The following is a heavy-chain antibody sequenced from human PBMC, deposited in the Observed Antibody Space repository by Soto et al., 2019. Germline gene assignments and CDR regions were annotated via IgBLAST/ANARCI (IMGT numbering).Heavy chain of an antibody. V-gene: IGHV1-18*01. CDR1: GYCFTTYG. CDR2: ISAHNGNT. J-gene: IGHJ4*02. D-gene: IGHD1-1*01. CDR3: ARGRYGDY. Sequence: QIHLVQSGAEVKKPRASVKVSCKGSGYCFTTYGITWVRQAPGQGLEWMAWISAHNGNTNYAQKLQGRVTVTRDTSTSSAYMELRSLRSDDTAVYYCARGRYGDYWGQGALVTVSS.